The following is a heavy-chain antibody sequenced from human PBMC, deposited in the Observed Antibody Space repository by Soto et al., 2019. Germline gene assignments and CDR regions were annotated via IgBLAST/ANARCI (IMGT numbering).Heavy chain of an antibody. V-gene: IGHV1-18*01. D-gene: IGHD2-2*01. Sequence: ASVKVSCKASGYTFTSYGISWVRQAPGQGLEWMGWISAYNGNTNYAQKLQGRVTMTTDTSTSTAYMELRSLRSDDTAVYYCARGSSMSCYGPCCAFDIWGQGTMVTVS. CDR2: ISAYNGNT. CDR3: ARGSSMSCYGPCCAFDI. CDR1: GYTFTSYG. J-gene: IGHJ3*02.